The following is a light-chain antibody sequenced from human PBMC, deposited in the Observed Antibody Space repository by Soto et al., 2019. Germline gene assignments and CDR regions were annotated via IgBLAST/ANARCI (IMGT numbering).Light chain of an antibody. Sequence: DILLTQSPSSLSASVGDRVTITCRASQTISTYLNWYRQRPGKAPELLIYDASGLQTGIPSRFSGSGAGTDFTLTINTLQTEDFATYHCQHSYETPWTFGQGTKVDVK. CDR3: QHSYETPWT. V-gene: IGKV1-39*01. CDR1: QTISTY. CDR2: DAS. J-gene: IGKJ1*01.